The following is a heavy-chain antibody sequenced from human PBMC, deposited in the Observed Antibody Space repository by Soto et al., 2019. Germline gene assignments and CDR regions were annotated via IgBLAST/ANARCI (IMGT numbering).Heavy chain of an antibody. V-gene: IGHV3-30-3*01. CDR2: ISYDGSNK. CDR3: ARDWAPTVIPAFTYY. Sequence: GGSLRLSCAASGFTFSSYAMHWVRQAPGKGLEWVAVISYDGSNKYYADSVKGLFTISRDNSKNTLYLQMNSLRAEDTAVYYCARDWAPTVIPAFTYYWGQGTLVTVSS. D-gene: IGHD2-2*02. J-gene: IGHJ4*02. CDR1: GFTFSSYA.